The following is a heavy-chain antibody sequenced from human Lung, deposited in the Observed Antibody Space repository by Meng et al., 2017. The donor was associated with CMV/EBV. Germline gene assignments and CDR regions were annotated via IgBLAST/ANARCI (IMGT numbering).Heavy chain of an antibody. J-gene: IGHJ4*02. D-gene: IGHD4-23*01. V-gene: IGHV3-48*03. CDR1: GFTFSIYK. CDR3: ARDFPDYGDNSGGGY. CDR2: ISSSGRIT. Sequence: GESLKIPCAASGFTFSIYKMDWVRQAPGKGLEWISYISSSGRITYYADSVKGRFTISRDNAKNSLYMQMNSLSAEDTAVYYCARDFPDYGDNSGGGYWGQGTLVTVSS.